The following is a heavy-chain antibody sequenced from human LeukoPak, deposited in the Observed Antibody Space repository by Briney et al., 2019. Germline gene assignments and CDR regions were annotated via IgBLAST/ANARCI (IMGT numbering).Heavy chain of an antibody. Sequence: PGGSLRLSCGASGFTFSSYGMHWVRQAPGKGLEWVAVIWYDGSNKYYADSVKGRFTISRDNSKSTLYLQMNSLRAEDTAVYYCARLGFDPWGQGTLVTVSS. J-gene: IGHJ5*02. CDR3: ARLGFDP. V-gene: IGHV3-33*01. CDR1: GFTFSSYG. CDR2: IWYDGSNK.